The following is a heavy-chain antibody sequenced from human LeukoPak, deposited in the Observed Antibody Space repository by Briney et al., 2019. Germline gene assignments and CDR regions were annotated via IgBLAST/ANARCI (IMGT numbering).Heavy chain of an antibody. CDR1: GFTLSSYW. D-gene: IGHD6-13*01. CDR2: IKYDGSEI. J-gene: IGHJ4*02. Sequence: GGSLRLSCAASGFTLSSYWMSWVRQAPGKGLEWVANIKYDGSEIDYVDSVKGRFTISRDNAKNSLYLQMNSLRAEDTAVYYCARDIAAPGLFFDYWGQGTLVTVSP. CDR3: ARDIAAPGLFFDY. V-gene: IGHV3-7*01.